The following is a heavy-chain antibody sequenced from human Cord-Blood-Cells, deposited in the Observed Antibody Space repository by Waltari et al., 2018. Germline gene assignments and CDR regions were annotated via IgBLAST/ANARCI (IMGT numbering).Heavy chain of an antibody. Sequence: QVQLVESGGGVVQPGRSLRLSCAASGFTFSSYAMHWVRTAPGKGLEWVAVISYDGSNKYYADSVKGRFTISRDNSKNTLYLQMNSLRAEDTAVYYCARGDYGSGSDYFDYWGQGTLVTVSS. D-gene: IGHD3-10*01. CDR1: GFTFSSYA. CDR3: ARGDYGSGSDYFDY. V-gene: IGHV3-30-3*01. J-gene: IGHJ4*02. CDR2: ISYDGSNK.